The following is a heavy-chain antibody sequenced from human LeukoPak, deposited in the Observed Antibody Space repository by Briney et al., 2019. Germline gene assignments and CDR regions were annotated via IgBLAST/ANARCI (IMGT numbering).Heavy chain of an antibody. D-gene: IGHD3-16*02. Sequence: GGSLRLSCATSGFTFSSYPMSWVRQAPGKGLEWVANIKQDGSEKYYVDSVKGRFTISRDNAKNSLYLQMNSLRAEDTAVYYCARISTTIWGSYRYFDYWGQGTLVTVSS. CDR3: ARISTTIWGSYRYFDY. CDR1: GFTFSSYP. J-gene: IGHJ4*02. CDR2: IKQDGSEK. V-gene: IGHV3-7*01.